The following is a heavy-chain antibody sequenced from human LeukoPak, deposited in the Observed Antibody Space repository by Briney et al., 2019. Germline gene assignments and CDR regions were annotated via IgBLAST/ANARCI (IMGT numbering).Heavy chain of an antibody. CDR3: ARHRSGYARAEYFQH. D-gene: IGHD5-12*01. CDR1: GGSISSSSYY. J-gene: IGHJ1*01. V-gene: IGHV4-39*01. Sequence: SETLSLTCTVSGGSISSSSYYWGWIRQPPGKGLEWIGSIYSGSTYYNPSLKSRVTISVDTSKNQFSLKLSSVTAADTAVYYCARHRSGYARAEYFQHWGQGTLVTVSS. CDR2: IYSGST.